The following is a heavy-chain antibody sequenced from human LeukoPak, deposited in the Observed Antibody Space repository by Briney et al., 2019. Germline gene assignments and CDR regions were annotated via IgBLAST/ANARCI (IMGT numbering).Heavy chain of an antibody. CDR2: ISAYNGNT. V-gene: IGHV1-18*01. CDR1: GYTFTSYG. Sequence: ASVTVSCKASGYTFTSYGISWVRQAPGQGLEWMGWISAYNGNTKYAQKLQGRVTMTTDTSTSTAYMELRSLTSDDTAVFYCARADRDFWSRFNDYWGQGTLVIVSS. D-gene: IGHD3-3*01. CDR3: ARADRDFWSRFNDY. J-gene: IGHJ4*02.